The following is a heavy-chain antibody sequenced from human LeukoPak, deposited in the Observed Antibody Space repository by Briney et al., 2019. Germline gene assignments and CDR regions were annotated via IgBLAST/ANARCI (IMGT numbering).Heavy chain of an antibody. J-gene: IGHJ5*02. CDR2: MNPVSGGT. V-gene: IGHV1-2*02. CDR3: ARGVGSSWFDP. D-gene: IGHD2-2*01. Sequence: GASVKVSCKASGYTFTAYYIHWVRQAPGQGLEWMGWMNPVSGGTNYAQTFQGRVTMTRDSSISTAYMQLDSLRSDDTADTALYYCARGVGSSWFDPWGQGTLVTVFS. CDR1: GYTFTAYY.